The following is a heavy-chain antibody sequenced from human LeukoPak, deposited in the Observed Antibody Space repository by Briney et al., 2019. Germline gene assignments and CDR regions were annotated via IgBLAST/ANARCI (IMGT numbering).Heavy chain of an antibody. CDR1: GYTFTSYG. J-gene: IGHJ4*02. V-gene: IGHV1-18*01. Sequence: ASVKVSCKASGYTFTSYGISWVRQAPGQGLEWMGWISAYNGNTNYAQKLQGRVTMTTDTSTSTAYMELRSLRSDDTAVYYCARAHYDILTGSRGEFDYRGQGTLVTVSS. CDR3: ARAHYDILTGSRGEFDY. D-gene: IGHD3-9*01. CDR2: ISAYNGNT.